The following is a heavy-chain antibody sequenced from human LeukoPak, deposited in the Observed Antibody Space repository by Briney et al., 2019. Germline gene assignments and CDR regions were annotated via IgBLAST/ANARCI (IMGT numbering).Heavy chain of an antibody. D-gene: IGHD6-13*01. J-gene: IGHJ1*01. Sequence: SETLSLTCTVSGGSISSYYWSWLRQPPGKGLEWIGYIYYSGSTNYNPSLKSRVTISVDPSKNQFSLKLSSVTAADTAVYYCAVGPGIAAAGTEYFQHWGQGTLVTVSS. CDR2: IYYSGST. V-gene: IGHV4-59*01. CDR3: AVGPGIAAAGTEYFQH. CDR1: GGSISSYY.